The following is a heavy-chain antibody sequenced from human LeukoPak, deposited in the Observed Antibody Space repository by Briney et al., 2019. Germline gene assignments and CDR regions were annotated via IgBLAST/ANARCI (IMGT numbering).Heavy chain of an antibody. J-gene: IGHJ4*02. V-gene: IGHV3-30*04. CDR2: ISFDATKE. CDR3: ARKYTTSYYSIDY. CDR1: GFTFNKYD. Sequence: GGSLRLSCAASGFTFNKYDMHWVRQAPGTGLDWVACISFDATKEHYADSVKGRFTISRDNTKQTVYLQMNNLKPEDTALYYCARKYTTSYYSIDYWGQGTLVTVSS. D-gene: IGHD2-2*01.